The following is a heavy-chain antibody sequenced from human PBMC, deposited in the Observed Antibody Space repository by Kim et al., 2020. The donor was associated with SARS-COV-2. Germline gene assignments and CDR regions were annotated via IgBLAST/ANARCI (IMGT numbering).Heavy chain of an antibody. Sequence: GGSLRLSCAASGFTFSSYGMHWVRQAPGKGLEWVAVIWYDGSNKYYADSVKGRFTISRDNSKNTLYLQMNSLRAEDTAVYYCAREDRTGTTDYWGQGTLVTVSS. J-gene: IGHJ4*02. D-gene: IGHD1-1*01. CDR2: IWYDGSNK. CDR1: GFTFSSYG. CDR3: AREDRTGTTDY. V-gene: IGHV3-33*01.